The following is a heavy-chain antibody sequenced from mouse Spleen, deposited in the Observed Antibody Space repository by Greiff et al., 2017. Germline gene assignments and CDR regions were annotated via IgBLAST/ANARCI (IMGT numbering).Heavy chain of an antibody. Sequence: QVQLKQSGAELARPGASVKMSCKASGYTFTSYTMHWVKQRPGQGLEWIGYINPSSGYTKYNQKFKDKATLTADKSSSTAYMQLSSLTSEDSAVYYCARSGGLRRGFAYWGQGTLVTVSA. V-gene: IGHV1-4*01. D-gene: IGHD2-4*01. J-gene: IGHJ3*01. CDR2: INPSSGYT. CDR3: ARSGGLRRGFAY. CDR1: GYTFTSYT.